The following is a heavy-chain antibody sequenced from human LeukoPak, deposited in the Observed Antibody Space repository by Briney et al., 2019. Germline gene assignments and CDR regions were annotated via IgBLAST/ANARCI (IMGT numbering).Heavy chain of an antibody. V-gene: IGHV4-59*01. CDR2: IYYSGST. D-gene: IGHD3-22*01. CDR1: GGSISSYY. J-gene: IGHJ3*02. Sequence: PSETLSLTCTVSGGSISSYYWSWIRQPPGKGLEWIGYIYYSGSTNYNPSLKSRVTISADTSKNQFSLKLSSVTAADTAVYYCARVRTYYYDSSGFDAFDIWGQGTMVTVSS. CDR3: ARVRTYYYDSSGFDAFDI.